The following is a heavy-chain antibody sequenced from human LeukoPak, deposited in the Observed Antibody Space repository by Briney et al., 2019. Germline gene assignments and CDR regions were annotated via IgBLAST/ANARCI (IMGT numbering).Heavy chain of an antibody. CDR2: INSDGSST. J-gene: IGHJ4*02. CDR3: ARGVPMTGYFDY. D-gene: IGHD3-22*01. V-gene: IGHV3-74*01. CDR1: GFTFSSYW. Sequence: PGGSLRLSCAASGFTFSSYWMHWVRQAPGKGLVWVSRINSDGSSTSYADSVKGRFTISRDNAKNTLYLQMNSLRAEDTAVYYCARGVPMTGYFDYWGQGTLVTVSS.